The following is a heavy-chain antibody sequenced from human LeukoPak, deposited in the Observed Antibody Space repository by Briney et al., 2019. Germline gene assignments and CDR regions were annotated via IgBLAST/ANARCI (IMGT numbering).Heavy chain of an antibody. D-gene: IGHD6-19*01. CDR3: ARGLAGYSSGWYYYMDV. CDR2: INPNSGGS. CDR1: GYTFTDYY. V-gene: IGHV1-2*02. J-gene: IGHJ6*03. Sequence: ASVKVSCKASGYTFTDYYMHWVRQAPGQGLEWMGWINPNSGGSNYAQKFQGRVTMTRDTSISTAYMELSRLRSDDTAVYYCARGLAGYSSGWYYYMDVWGKGTTVTVSS.